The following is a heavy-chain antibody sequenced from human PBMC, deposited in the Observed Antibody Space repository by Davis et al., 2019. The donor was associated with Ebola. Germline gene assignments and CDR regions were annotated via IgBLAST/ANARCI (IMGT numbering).Heavy chain of an antibody. J-gene: IGHJ3*01. Sequence: PSETLSLTCGVSGGSFTNNYWSWVRQFPDKGLEWIGEINHNGATNYNPSIKGRVSISVDAWKSQFSLTVNSVTAADTAVYFCTRNLLQYAFDVWGQGTTVSVSS. D-gene: IGHD2-15*01. CDR1: GGSFTNNY. CDR3: TRNLLQYAFDV. CDR2: INHNGAT. V-gene: IGHV4-34*01.